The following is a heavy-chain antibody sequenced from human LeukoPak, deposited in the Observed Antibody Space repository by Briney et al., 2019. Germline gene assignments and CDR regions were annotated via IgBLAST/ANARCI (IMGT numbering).Heavy chain of an antibody. CDR3: ARAGYCSSTSCYAVGED. J-gene: IGHJ4*02. D-gene: IGHD2-2*03. V-gene: IGHV7-4-1*02. CDR2: INTNTGNP. CDR1: GYTFRRYG. Sequence: GASVKVSCKASGYTFRRYGMNWVRQAPGQGLEWMGWINTNTGNPTYAQGFTGRFVFSLDTSVSTAYLQISSLKAEDTAVYYCARAGYCSSTSCYAVGEDWGQGTLVTVSS.